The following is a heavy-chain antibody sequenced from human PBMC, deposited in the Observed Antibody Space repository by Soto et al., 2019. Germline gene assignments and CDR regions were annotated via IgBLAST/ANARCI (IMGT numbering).Heavy chain of an antibody. D-gene: IGHD3-22*01. V-gene: IGHV3-48*02. J-gene: IGHJ6*02. CDR2: ISSSSSTI. Sequence: GGSLRLSCAASGFTFSSYSMNWVRQAPGKGLEWVSYISSSSSTIYYADSVKGRFTISRDNAKNSLYLQMNSLRDEDTAVYYCAREGSLITMIVVVPKFAGENPKGDYYGMDVWGQGTTVTVSS. CDR1: GFTFSSYS. CDR3: AREGSLITMIVVVPKFAGENPKGDYYGMDV.